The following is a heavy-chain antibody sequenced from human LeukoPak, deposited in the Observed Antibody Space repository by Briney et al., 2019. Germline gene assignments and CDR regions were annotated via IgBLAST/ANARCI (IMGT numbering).Heavy chain of an antibody. J-gene: IGHJ4*02. D-gene: IGHD3-10*01. CDR2: ISSDGIRT. V-gene: IGHV3-23*01. Sequence: GGSLRLSCAASGFTFSSYAMSWVRQAPGKGLEWVSGISSDGIRTYYADSVKGRFTTSRDNSKNTVFLQMNSLRAEDTALYYCAKESFYGSGTFYNLKDYFDYWGQGTLVTVSS. CDR1: GFTFSSYA. CDR3: AKESFYGSGTFYNLKDYFDY.